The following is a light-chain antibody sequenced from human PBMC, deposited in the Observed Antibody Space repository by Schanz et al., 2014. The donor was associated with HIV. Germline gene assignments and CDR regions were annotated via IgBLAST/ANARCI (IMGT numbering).Light chain of an antibody. CDR2: DAS. Sequence: EIVMTQSPATLSVSAGERATLSCRASQRVSSNLAWFQQKPGQAPRLLIYDASNRATGIPARFSGSGSGTDFTLTISRLESEDFAVYYCQQYDNSPPWTFGQGTRVEV. J-gene: IGKJ1*01. V-gene: IGKV3D-15*01. CDR3: QQYDNSPPWT. CDR1: QRVSSN.